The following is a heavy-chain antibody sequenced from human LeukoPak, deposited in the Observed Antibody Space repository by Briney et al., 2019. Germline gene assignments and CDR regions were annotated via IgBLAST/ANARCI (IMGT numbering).Heavy chain of an antibody. D-gene: IGHD3-10*01. V-gene: IGHV4-59*11. CDR1: GGSINSHY. CDR3: ATRPAGTSWYGVFDY. CDR2: IFNTGNT. Sequence: PSETLSLTCSVSGGSINSHYWSWIRQPPGKRLEWIGYIFNTGNTNYNPSLGSRVTMSVDASRDQFFLRLSSVTAADTAIYYCATRPAGTSWYGVFDYWGQGTLVTVSS. J-gene: IGHJ4*02.